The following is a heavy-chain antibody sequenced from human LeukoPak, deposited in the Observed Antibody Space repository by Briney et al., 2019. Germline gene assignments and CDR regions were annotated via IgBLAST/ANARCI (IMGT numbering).Heavy chain of an antibody. CDR1: GFTFSSYS. J-gene: IGHJ4*02. CDR3: AKRITYYYDSTRFS. V-gene: IGHV3-23*01. Sequence: GGSLRLSCAASGFTFSSYSMNWVRQAPGKGLEWVSAISGSGGSTYYADSVKGRFTISRDNSKNTLYLQMNSLRAEDTAVYYCAKRITYYYDSTRFSWGQGTLVTVSS. CDR2: ISGSGGST. D-gene: IGHD3-22*01.